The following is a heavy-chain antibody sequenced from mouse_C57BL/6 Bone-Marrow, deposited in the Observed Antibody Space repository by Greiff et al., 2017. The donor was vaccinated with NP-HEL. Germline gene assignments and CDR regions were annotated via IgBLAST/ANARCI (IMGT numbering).Heavy chain of an antibody. D-gene: IGHD2-2*01. CDR1: GYTFTNYW. CDR2: IYPGGGYT. J-gene: IGHJ2*01. V-gene: IGHV1-63*01. CDR3: ARKGYLYWFEY. Sequence: VQRVESGAELVRPGTSVKMSCKASGYTFTNYWIGWAKQRPGHGLEWIGDIYPGGGYTNYNEKFKGKAPLTAAKSYSTAYMQFSSLTSEDSAIYYCARKGYLYWFEYWGQGTTLAVSA.